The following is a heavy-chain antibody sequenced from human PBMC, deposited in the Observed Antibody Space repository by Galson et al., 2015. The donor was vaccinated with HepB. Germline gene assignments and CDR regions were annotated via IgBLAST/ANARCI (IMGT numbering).Heavy chain of an antibody. CDR3: ATGRWSYSSGWYYFDF. J-gene: IGHJ4*02. CDR1: GFTFSSYW. D-gene: IGHD6-19*01. Sequence: SLRLSCAASGFTFSSYWMHWVRQAPGKGLVWVSRINSDGSVTNYADSVRGRFTISRDNAKNTLYVQLNSLRGEDTAVYYCATGRWSYSSGWYYFDFWGQGTLVTVSS. CDR2: INSDGSVT. V-gene: IGHV3-74*01.